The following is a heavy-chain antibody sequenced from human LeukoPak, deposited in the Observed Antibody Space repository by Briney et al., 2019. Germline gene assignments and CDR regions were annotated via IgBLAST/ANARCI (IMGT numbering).Heavy chain of an antibody. Sequence: PGGSLRLSCAASGFTFSSYSMNWVRQAPGKGLEWVSSISSSSSYIYYADSVKSRFTISRDNAKNSLYLQMNSLRAEDTALYYCARDRLGTSLDAFDIWGQGTMVTVSS. D-gene: IGHD2-2*01. CDR1: GFTFSSYS. J-gene: IGHJ3*02. CDR3: ARDRLGTSLDAFDI. V-gene: IGHV3-21*01. CDR2: ISSSSSYI.